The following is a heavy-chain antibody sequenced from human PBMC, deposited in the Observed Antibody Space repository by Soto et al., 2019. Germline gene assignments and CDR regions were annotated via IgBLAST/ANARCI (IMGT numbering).Heavy chain of an antibody. CDR3: ARDLRDSSRRYYYYYGMDV. Sequence: ASVKVSCKASGYTFTGYYMHWVRQAPGQGLEWMGWINPNSGGTNYAQKFQGWVTVTRDTSISTAYMELSRLRSDDTAVYYCARDLRDSSRRYYYYYGMDVWGQGTTVTVSS. CDR1: GYTFTGYY. D-gene: IGHD6-13*01. J-gene: IGHJ6*02. V-gene: IGHV1-2*04. CDR2: INPNSGGT.